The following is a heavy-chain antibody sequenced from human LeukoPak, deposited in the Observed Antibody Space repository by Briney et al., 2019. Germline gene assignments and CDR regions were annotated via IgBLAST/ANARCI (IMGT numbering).Heavy chain of an antibody. V-gene: IGHV3-23*01. CDR1: GFAFSSYA. Sequence: GVSLRLSCAASGFAFSSYAMSWVRQAPGKGLEWVSAITGDGGITYYADSVKGRFTISRDNSKNTLYLQMNSLRAEDTAVFYCAKDRLTIDAFDIWGQGTMVTVSS. CDR2: ITGDGGIT. CDR3: AKDRLTIDAFDI. J-gene: IGHJ3*02.